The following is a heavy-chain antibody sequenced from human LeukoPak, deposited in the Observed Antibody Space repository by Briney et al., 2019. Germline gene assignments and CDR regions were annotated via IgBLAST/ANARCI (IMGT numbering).Heavy chain of an antibody. CDR1: GFTSSSYT. D-gene: IGHD2-2*01. CDR3: AKDRAYCSSSTCLDQDF. Sequence: PGGSLRLSCAASGFTSSSYTIKWVRQAPGKGLEWVSEISGSGDNTYYADSVKGRFTISRDNSKNTLYLQMNSLRDEDTAVYYCAKDRAYCSSSTCLDQDFWGQGTLVTVSS. J-gene: IGHJ4*02. V-gene: IGHV3-23*01. CDR2: ISGSGDNT.